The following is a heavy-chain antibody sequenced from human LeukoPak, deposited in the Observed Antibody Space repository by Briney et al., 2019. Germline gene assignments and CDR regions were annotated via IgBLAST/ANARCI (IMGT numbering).Heavy chain of an antibody. V-gene: IGHV4-4*08. Sequence: SETLSLTCTVSAGSISNYYWTWIRQPPGKGLEWLGFIYNAATTNYNPSLKSRVTISVDTSKNQFSLRLSSVTAADSAIYYCARVTTAWYVIGYWGQGALVTVSS. D-gene: IGHD6-13*01. CDR1: AGSISNYY. J-gene: IGHJ4*02. CDR2: IYNAATT. CDR3: ARVTTAWYVIGY.